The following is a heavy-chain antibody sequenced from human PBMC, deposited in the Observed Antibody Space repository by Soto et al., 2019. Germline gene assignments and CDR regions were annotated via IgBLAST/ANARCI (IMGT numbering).Heavy chain of an antibody. Sequence: QVQLVQSGAEVKKPGSSVKVSCKASGGTFSSYAISWVRQAPGQGLEWMGGNIPIFGTANYAQQFQGRVTITADESTSTAYMELSSLRSEDTAVYYCARSAATDTGPYYYGMDVWGQGTTVTVSS. V-gene: IGHV1-69*01. CDR3: ARSAATDTGPYYYGMDV. D-gene: IGHD6-25*01. CDR1: GGTFSSYA. J-gene: IGHJ6*02. CDR2: NIPIFGTA.